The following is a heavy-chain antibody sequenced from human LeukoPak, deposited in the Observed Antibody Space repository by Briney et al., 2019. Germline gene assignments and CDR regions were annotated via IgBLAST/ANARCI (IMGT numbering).Heavy chain of an antibody. CDR3: ARDSFYCSSTSCYRDAFDM. J-gene: IGHJ3*02. D-gene: IGHD2-2*01. Sequence: ASVKVSCKASGYTFTSYGITWVRQAPGQGLEWMAWISAYNGNTNYAQKLQGRVTVTTDTSTSTAYMELRSLRSDGTAVYYCARDSFYCSSTSCYRDAFDMWGQGTMVTVSS. V-gene: IGHV1-18*01. CDR2: ISAYNGNT. CDR1: GYTFTSYG.